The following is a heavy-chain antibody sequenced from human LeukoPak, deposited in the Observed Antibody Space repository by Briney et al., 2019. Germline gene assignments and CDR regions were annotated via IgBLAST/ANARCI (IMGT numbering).Heavy chain of an antibody. CDR3: AKDRPHYYFGSGSYYAQYDAFDI. Sequence: GGSLRLSCAASGFTFSSYAMSWVRQAPGKGLEWVSAMSGSGDSAYYADSVKGRFTISRDNSKNTLYLQMNSLKAEDTALYYCAKDRPHYYFGSGSYYAQYDAFDIWGQGTMVTVSS. CDR2: MSGSGDSA. D-gene: IGHD3-10*01. J-gene: IGHJ3*02. V-gene: IGHV3-23*01. CDR1: GFTFSSYA.